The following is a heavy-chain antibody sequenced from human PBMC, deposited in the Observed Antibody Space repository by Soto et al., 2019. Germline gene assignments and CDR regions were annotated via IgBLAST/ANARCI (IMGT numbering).Heavy chain of an antibody. CDR3: ARDIVVGLYYYYYYTDV. D-gene: IGHD2-15*01. Sequence: SLRLSCAASGFTFSSYSMNWVRQAPGKGLEWVSYISSSSSTIYYADSVKGRFTISRDNAKNSLYLQMNSLRAEDTAVYYCARDIVVGLYYYYYYTDVWGKGTTVTVSS. V-gene: IGHV3-48*01. CDR2: ISSSSSTI. CDR1: GFTFSSYS. J-gene: IGHJ6*03.